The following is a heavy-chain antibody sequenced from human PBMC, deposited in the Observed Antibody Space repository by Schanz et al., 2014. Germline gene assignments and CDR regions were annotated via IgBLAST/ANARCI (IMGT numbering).Heavy chain of an antibody. D-gene: IGHD3-22*01. CDR2: ISSDGNQQ. J-gene: IGHJ5*02. V-gene: IGHV3-30*14. CDR1: GFTFSNYA. CDR3: AREVGLYDRGWFDP. Sequence: QVQLVESGGGVVRPGGSLRLSCAGSGFTFSNYAIHWVRQAPGKGLEWVGVISSDGNQQYYVDSVRGRFTMSRDNSMNTVYLQMNSLRSDDTAVYYCAREVGLYDRGWFDPWGQGTLVTVSS.